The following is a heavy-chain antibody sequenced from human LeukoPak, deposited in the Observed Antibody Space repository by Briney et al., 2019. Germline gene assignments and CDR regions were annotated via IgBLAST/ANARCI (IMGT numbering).Heavy chain of an antibody. CDR3: ARVGVVVPAARAWFDP. CDR2: INHSGST. CDR1: GGSFSGYY. Sequence: PSETLSLTCAVYGGSFSGYYWSWIRQPPGKGLEWIGEINHSGSTNYNPSLESRVTISVDTSKNQFSLKLSSVTAADTAVYYCARVGVVVPAARAWFDPWGQGTLVTVSS. D-gene: IGHD2-2*01. J-gene: IGHJ5*02. V-gene: IGHV4-34*01.